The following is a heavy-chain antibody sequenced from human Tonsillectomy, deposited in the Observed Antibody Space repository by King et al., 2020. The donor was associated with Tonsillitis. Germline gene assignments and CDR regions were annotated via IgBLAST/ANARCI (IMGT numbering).Heavy chain of an antibody. J-gene: IGHJ5*02. CDR3: ARDYCTNGVCSWFDP. CDR2: INPNSGGT. Sequence: VQLVESGAEVKKPGASVKVSCKASGYTFSGYYMHWVRQAPGQGLEWMGWINPNSGGTNYAQKFQGRVTLTRDTSISTAYMELSRLRSYDTAVYYCARDYCTNGVCSWFDPWGQGTLVTVSS. V-gene: IGHV1-2*02. D-gene: IGHD2-8*01. CDR1: GYTFSGYY.